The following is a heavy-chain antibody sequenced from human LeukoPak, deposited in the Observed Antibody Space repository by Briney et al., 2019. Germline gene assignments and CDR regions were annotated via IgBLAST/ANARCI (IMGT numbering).Heavy chain of an antibody. J-gene: IGHJ4*02. CDR3: ARDLYVLMVYALDY. V-gene: IGHV4-39*02. CDR1: GGSISSSSYY. CDR2: IYYSGST. D-gene: IGHD2-8*01. Sequence: PSETLSLTCTVSGGSISSSSYYWGWIRQPPGKGLEWIGSIYYSGSTYYNPSLKSRVTISVDTSKNQLSLKLSSVTAADTAVYYCARDLYVLMVYALDYWGQGTLVTVSS.